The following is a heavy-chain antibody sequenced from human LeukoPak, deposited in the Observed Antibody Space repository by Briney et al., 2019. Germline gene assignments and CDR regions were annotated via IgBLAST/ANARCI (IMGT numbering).Heavy chain of an antibody. V-gene: IGHV3-7*01. CDR2: INEDGSDK. D-gene: IGHD3-22*01. CDR3: ARDMCYYDT. J-gene: IGHJ4*02. Sequence: PGGSLRLSCAASGFTFSSSWMTWVRQAPGKGLEWVAHINEDGSDKYYVDSVTGRFSISRDNTKNSLYLQMSSLRAEDTAVYYCARDMCYYDTWGQGTLVTVSS. CDR1: GFTFSSSW.